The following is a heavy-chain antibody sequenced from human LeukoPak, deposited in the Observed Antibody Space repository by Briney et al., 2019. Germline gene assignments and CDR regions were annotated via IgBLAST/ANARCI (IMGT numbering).Heavy chain of an antibody. D-gene: IGHD6-19*01. V-gene: IGHV4-34*01. CDR1: GGSFSGYY. CDR3: ARGGNGWYQDN. Sequence: TSSETLSLTCAVYGGSFSGYYWSWIRQPPVKGLEWIGEINHSGSTNYDPSLKSRVTISVDTSKSQFSLNLSSVTAADTAVYYCARGGNGWYQDNWGQGTLVTVSS. J-gene: IGHJ4*02. CDR2: INHSGST.